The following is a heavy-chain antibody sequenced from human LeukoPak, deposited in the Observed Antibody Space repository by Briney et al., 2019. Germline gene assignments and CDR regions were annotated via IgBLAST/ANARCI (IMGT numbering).Heavy chain of an antibody. J-gene: IGHJ4*02. CDR3: VKDDRGAFYIH. CDR1: GFTFSMYW. D-gene: IGHD1-26*01. CDR2: INEDGSRR. V-gene: IGHV3-7*01. Sequence: PGGSLRLSCADSGFTFSMYWMTWVRQAPGKGLEWVANINEDGSRRNYVGSLKGRFTISRDNAKNSVYLQMNSLRAEDTAVYFCVKDDRGAFYIHWGQGTLVTVSS.